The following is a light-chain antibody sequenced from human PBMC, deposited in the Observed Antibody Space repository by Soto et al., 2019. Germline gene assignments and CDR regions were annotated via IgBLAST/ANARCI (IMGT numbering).Light chain of an antibody. Sequence: QSALTQPASVSGSPGQSITISCTGTSSDIGVYNYVSWYQQHPGKAPKLVIYEVSNRPSGVSSRFSGSKSGNTASLTISGLRAEDEADYYCSSYAATNNYVFGSGTKVTVL. CDR2: EVS. CDR1: SSDIGVYNY. V-gene: IGLV2-14*01. J-gene: IGLJ1*01. CDR3: SSYAATNNYV.